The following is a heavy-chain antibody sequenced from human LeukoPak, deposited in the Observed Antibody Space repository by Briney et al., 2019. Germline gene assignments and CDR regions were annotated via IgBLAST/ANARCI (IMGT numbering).Heavy chain of an antibody. J-gene: IGHJ6*03. Sequence: GGSLRLSCAASGFTVSSFGMSWVRQVPGKGLEWVSSISSSSSSIYYADSVKGRFTISRDNAKNSLYLQMNSLRAEDTALYYCARLSCSSTSCHTLYYYYMDVWGKGTTVTVSS. D-gene: IGHD2-2*02. CDR2: ISSSSSSI. CDR3: ARLSCSSTSCHTLYYYYMDV. V-gene: IGHV3-21*01. CDR1: GFTVSSFG.